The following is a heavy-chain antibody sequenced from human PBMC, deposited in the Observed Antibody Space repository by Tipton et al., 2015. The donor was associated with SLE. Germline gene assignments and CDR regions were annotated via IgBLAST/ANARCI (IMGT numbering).Heavy chain of an antibody. J-gene: IGHJ4*02. Sequence: TLSLTCTVSGASTRGYYWSWIRQPPGKGLEWIAYLYTSGTTNYNPSLKSRVTIAVDTSKNQFSLKVRSVTAADTAVYYCARMRSRHFDYWGQGTLVTVPS. CDR1: GASTRGYY. CDR3: ARMRSRHFDY. V-gene: IGHV4-4*08. CDR2: LYTSGTT.